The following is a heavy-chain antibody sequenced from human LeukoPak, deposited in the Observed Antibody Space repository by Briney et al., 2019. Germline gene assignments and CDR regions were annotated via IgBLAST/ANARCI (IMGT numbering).Heavy chain of an antibody. J-gene: IGHJ4*02. CDR3: AKGRHSGYDYPPTVTTPYDY. D-gene: IGHD5-12*01. Sequence: PGGSLRLSCAASGFTFNNYGVSWVRQAAGKGLEWVSSISGSGTSTYYADSVKGRFTISRDNSKNMVYLQMNSLRAEDTAVYYCAKGRHSGYDYPPTVTTPYDYWGQGTLVTVSS. V-gene: IGHV3-23*01. CDR1: GFTFNNYG. CDR2: ISGSGTST.